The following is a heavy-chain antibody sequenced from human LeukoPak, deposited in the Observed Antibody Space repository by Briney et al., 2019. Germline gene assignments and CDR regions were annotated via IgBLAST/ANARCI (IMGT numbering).Heavy chain of an antibody. V-gene: IGHV4-61*08. D-gene: IGHD3-22*01. Sequence: KPSETLSLTCSVSGGSISSGGYSWSWIRQPPGKGLEWIGYIYYSGSTNYNPSLKSRVTISVDMSKNQFSLKLSSVTAADTAVYYCARVGGSGYYWGRYNWFDPWGQGTLVTVSS. CDR1: GGSISSGGYS. CDR3: ARVGGSGYYWGRYNWFDP. CDR2: IYYSGST. J-gene: IGHJ5*02.